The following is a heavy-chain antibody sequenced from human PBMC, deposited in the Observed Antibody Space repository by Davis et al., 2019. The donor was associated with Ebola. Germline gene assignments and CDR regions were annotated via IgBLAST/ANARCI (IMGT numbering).Heavy chain of an antibody. CDR1: GGSFSGYY. CDR2: INHSGST. J-gene: IGHJ4*02. CDR3: ARRRLSAGRPRGVTGLFGY. D-gene: IGHD1-1*01. Sequence: MPSETLSLTCAVYGGSFSGYYWSWIRQPPGKGLEWIGEINHSGSTNYNPSLKSRVTISVDTSKNQFSLKLSSVTAADTAVYYCARRRLSAGRPRGVTGLFGYWGQGTLVTVSS. V-gene: IGHV4-34*01.